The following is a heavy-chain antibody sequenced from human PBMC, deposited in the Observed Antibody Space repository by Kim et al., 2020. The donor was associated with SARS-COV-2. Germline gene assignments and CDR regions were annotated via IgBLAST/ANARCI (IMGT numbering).Heavy chain of an antibody. D-gene: IGHD5-12*01. Sequence: GESLKISCKGSGYSFTSYWIGWVRQMPGKGLEWMGIIYPGDSDTRYSPSFQGQVTISADKSISTAYLQWSSLKASDTAMYYCARPPAEGYSGYGGRDYWGQGTLVTVSS. CDR2: IYPGDSDT. V-gene: IGHV5-51*01. CDR1: GYSFTSYW. J-gene: IGHJ4*02. CDR3: ARPPAEGYSGYGGRDY.